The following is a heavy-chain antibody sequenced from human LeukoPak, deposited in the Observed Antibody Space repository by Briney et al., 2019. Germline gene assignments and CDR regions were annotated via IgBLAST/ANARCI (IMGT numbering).Heavy chain of an antibody. D-gene: IGHD1-26*01. CDR2: IIPIFGTA. CDR3: ARPREKVNSGSYQLDY. V-gene: IGHV1-69*05. CDR1: GGTFSSYA. J-gene: IGHJ4*02. Sequence: SVKVSCKASGGTFSSYAISWVRQAPGQGLEWMGRIIPIFGTANYAQKFQGRVTITTDESTSTAYMELSSPRSEDTAVYYCARPREKVNSGSYQLDYWGQGTLVTVSS.